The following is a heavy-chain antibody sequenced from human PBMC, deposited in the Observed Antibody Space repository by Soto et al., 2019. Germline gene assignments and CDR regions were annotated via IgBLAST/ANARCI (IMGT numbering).Heavy chain of an antibody. CDR3: AKGGDSSSWKNWFDP. CDR2: ISGSGSSI. Sequence: PGGSLRLSCAASGFTFSNYAMTWVRQAPGKGLEWVSGISGSGSSIYYADSVKGRFTISRDNSKNTLYLQMNSLRAEDTAVYYCAKGGDSSSWKNWFDPWGQGTLVTVS. V-gene: IGHV3-23*01. D-gene: IGHD6-13*01. J-gene: IGHJ5*02. CDR1: GFTFSNYA.